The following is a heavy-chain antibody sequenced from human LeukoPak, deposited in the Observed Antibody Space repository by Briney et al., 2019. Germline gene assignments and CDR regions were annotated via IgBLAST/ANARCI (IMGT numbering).Heavy chain of an antibody. J-gene: IGHJ4*02. V-gene: IGHV3-23*01. CDR3: AKVPYRGFGELYIDY. D-gene: IGHD3-10*01. Sequence: GGSLRLSCAASGFTFSSYAMSWVRQAPGKGLEGVSAISGSGGSTYYADSVKGRFTISRDNSKNTLYLQMNSLRAEDTAVYYCAKVPYRGFGELYIDYWGRGTLVTVSS. CDR2: ISGSGGST. CDR1: GFTFSSYA.